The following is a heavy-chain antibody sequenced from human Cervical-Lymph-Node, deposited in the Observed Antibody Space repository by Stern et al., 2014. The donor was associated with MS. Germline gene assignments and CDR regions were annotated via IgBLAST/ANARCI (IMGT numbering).Heavy chain of an antibody. D-gene: IGHD1-26*01. J-gene: IGHJ4*02. Sequence: QMQLVQSEPEVRKPGTSVKVSCEASGFTFTDSTIQWVRQARGQRLEWIGRIVVGSGNTNYAPKFQERVTITRDMSTRAAYMDLSSLRSEDTAVYYCVALPWDLTQNYYFDYWGQGTLVTVSS. CDR2: IVVGSGNT. CDR1: GFTFTDST. V-gene: IGHV1-58*02. CDR3: VALPWDLTQNYYFDY.